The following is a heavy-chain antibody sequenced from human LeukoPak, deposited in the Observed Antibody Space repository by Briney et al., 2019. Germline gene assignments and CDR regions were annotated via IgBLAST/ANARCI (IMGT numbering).Heavy chain of an antibody. V-gene: IGHV1-8*01. Sequence: ASVKVSCKASGYTFTSYDINWVRQATGQGLEWVGWMNPNSGNTGYAQKFQGRVTMTRNTSISTAYMELSSLRSEDTAVYYCARLQTTVTTRFLDVWGKGTTVTVSS. CDR3: ARLQTTVTTRFLDV. D-gene: IGHD4-17*01. CDR2: MNPNSGNT. J-gene: IGHJ6*04. CDR1: GYTFTSYD.